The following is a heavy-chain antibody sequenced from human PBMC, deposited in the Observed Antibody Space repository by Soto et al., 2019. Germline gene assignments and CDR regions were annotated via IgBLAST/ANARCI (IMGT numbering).Heavy chain of an antibody. J-gene: IGHJ5*02. Sequence: QVQLVQSGAEVKKPGASVKVSCKASGYTFTSYGISWALQAPAQGLEWMGWISAYNGNTNYAQKLQGRVTMTTDTSRSIAYMELRSLRSDDTAVYYCARESGRYFDWFQFSWCDPWGQGTLVTVSS. D-gene: IGHD3-9*01. CDR3: ARESGRYFDWFQFSWCDP. V-gene: IGHV1-18*01. CDR1: GYTFTSYG. CDR2: ISAYNGNT.